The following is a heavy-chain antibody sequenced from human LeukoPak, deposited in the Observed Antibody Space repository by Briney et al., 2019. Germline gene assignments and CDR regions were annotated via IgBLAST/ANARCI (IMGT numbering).Heavy chain of an antibody. CDR3: ARDLNGDYWDWFDP. V-gene: IGHV3-7*01. D-gene: IGHD4-17*01. CDR2: IKQDGSEK. J-gene: IGHJ5*02. Sequence: PGGSLRLSCAASGFTFSSYEMNWVRQAPGKGLEWVANIKQDGSEKYYVDSVKGRFTISRDNAKNSLYLQMNSLRAEDTAVYYCARDLNGDYWDWFDPWAREPWSPSPQ. CDR1: GFTFSSYE.